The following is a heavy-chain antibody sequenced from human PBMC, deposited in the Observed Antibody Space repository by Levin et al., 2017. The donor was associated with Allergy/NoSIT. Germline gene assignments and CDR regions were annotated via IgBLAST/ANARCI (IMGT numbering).Heavy chain of an antibody. D-gene: IGHD2/OR15-2a*01. CDR1: GYTFTSYD. CDR3: ARGEYTLNQYNWFDP. V-gene: IGHV1-8*01. CDR2: MNPNSGNT. J-gene: IGHJ5*02. Sequence: GESLKISCKASGYTFTSYDINWVRQATGQGLEWMGWMNPNSGNTDYAQKFQGRVTMTRNTSISTAYMELSSLSSEDTAVYYCARGEYTLNQYNWFDPWGQGTLVTVSS.